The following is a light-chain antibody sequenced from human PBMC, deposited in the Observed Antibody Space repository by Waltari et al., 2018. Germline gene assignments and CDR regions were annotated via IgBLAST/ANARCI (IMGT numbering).Light chain of an antibody. V-gene: IGLV2-14*01. Sequence: QSALTQPASVSGSPGQSITISCTGTRSDVGGYNSVPWYQQHPGKAPTLMIYDVSKRPSGVSNRFSGSKSGNTASLTISGLQAEDEADYYCSSYTSSSTLVFGGGTKLTVL. CDR2: DVS. CDR1: RSDVGGYNS. CDR3: SSYTSSSTLV. J-gene: IGLJ2*01.